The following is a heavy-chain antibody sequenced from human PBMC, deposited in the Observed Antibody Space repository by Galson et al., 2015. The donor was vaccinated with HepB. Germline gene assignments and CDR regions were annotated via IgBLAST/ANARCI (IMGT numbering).Heavy chain of an antibody. D-gene: IGHD3-22*01. CDR1: GDTFSSYI. Sequence: SVKVSCKASGDTFSSYIISWVRQAPGQGLEWMGRIIPILGLANHAQKFQGRVPITADKSTRTAYMELSSLRSEDTAVYYCARGKYYYDSSGRPDYYSYGMDVWGQGTTVTVSS. V-gene: IGHV1-69*02. J-gene: IGHJ6*02. CDR3: ARGKYYYDSSGRPDYYSYGMDV. CDR2: IIPILGLA.